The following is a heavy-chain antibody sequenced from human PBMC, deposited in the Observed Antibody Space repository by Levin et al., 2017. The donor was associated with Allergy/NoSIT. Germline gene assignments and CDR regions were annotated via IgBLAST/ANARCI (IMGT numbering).Heavy chain of an antibody. V-gene: IGHV3-23*01. D-gene: IGHD6-13*01. CDR3: AKVISSSSNYFDY. CDR2: ISGSGGFT. J-gene: IGHJ4*01. Sequence: GGSLRLSCGASGFAFSAYAMHWVRQAPGKGLQWVAVISGSGGFTYYADSVKGRFTVSRDNSKNTVYLQLRSLRAEDTAVYFCAKVISSSSNYFDYWGHGTLVTVSS. CDR1: GFAFSAYA.